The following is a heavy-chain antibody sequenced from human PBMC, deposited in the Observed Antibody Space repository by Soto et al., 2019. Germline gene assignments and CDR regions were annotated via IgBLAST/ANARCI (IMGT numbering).Heavy chain of an antibody. CDR3: ARDLHDYSNYYGMDV. J-gene: IGHJ6*02. V-gene: IGHV3-7*01. Sequence: GGSLRLSCAASGFTFSSYWMSWVRQAPGKGLEWVANIKQDGSEKYYVDSVKGRFTISRDNAKNSLYLQMNSLRAEDTAVYYCARDLHDYSNYYGMDVWGQGTTVTVS. CDR2: IKQDGSEK. CDR1: GFTFSSYW. D-gene: IGHD4-4*01.